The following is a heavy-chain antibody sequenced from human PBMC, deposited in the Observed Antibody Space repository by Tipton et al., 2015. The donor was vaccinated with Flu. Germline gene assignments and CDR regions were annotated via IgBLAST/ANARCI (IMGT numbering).Heavy chain of an antibody. CDR3: TRAPDGSEG. V-gene: IGHV3-49*04. CDR2: IRSKAYGGTT. CDR1: GFTFSSYS. D-gene: IGHD3-22*01. J-gene: IGHJ4*02. Sequence: SLRLSCAASGFTFSSYSMNWVRQAPGKGLEWVGFIRSKAYGGTTEYAASVKGRFTISRDDSKSIAYLQMNSLKTEDTAVYYCTRAPDGSEGWGQGTLVTVSS.